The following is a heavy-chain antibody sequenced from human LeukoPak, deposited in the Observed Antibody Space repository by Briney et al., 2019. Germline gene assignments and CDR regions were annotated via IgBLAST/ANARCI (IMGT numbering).Heavy chain of an antibody. D-gene: IGHD3-22*01. CDR2: IYTSGST. CDR1: GGSISSYY. CDR3: ARVNSYYYDSSGYYIFDY. J-gene: IGHJ4*02. Sequence: PSETLSLTCTVSGGSISSYYWSLIRQPAGKGLEWIGRIYTSGSTNYNPSLKSRVTMSVDTSKNQFSLKLSSVTAADTAVYYCARVNSYYYDSSGYYIFDYWGQGTLVTVSS. V-gene: IGHV4-4*07.